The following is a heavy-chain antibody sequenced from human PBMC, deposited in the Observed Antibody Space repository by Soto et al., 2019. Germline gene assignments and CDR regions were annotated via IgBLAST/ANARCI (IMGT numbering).Heavy chain of an antibody. V-gene: IGHV1-2*04. CDR2: INPNSGGT. Sequence: QVQLVQSGAEVKKHGASVKVSCKASGYTFTGYYRHWVRQAPGQGLEWMGWINPNSGGTNYAQKFQGWVTMTRDTSISTAYMELSRLRSDDTAVYYCARDRPITGTTAGFDPWGQGTLVTVSS. D-gene: IGHD1-7*01. CDR1: GYTFTGYY. CDR3: ARDRPITGTTAGFDP. J-gene: IGHJ5*02.